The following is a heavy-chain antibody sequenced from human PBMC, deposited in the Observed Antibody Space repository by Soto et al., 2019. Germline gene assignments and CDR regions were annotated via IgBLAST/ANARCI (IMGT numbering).Heavy chain of an antibody. D-gene: IGHD2-15*01. J-gene: IGHJ4*02. CDR2: ILQTGHT. CDR3: ARSPRRVGGKWYLDY. CDR1: GDSFSGPNW. Sequence: QVQLQESGPGLVKPSGTLTLTCAVSGDSFSGPNWWTWVRQPPGKGLEWIGDILQTGHTDYSPSLSSRLTISIDTSKSEFSLNLTSVTATDTAVYYRARSPRRVGGKWYLDYWGQGALVTVSS. V-gene: IGHV4-4*02.